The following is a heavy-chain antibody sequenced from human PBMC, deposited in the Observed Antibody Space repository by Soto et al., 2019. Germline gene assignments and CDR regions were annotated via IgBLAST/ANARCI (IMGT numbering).Heavy chain of an antibody. V-gene: IGHV5-10-1*01. J-gene: IGHJ5*02. CDR2: IDPSDSYT. CDR1: GYSFTNYW. CDR3: ARLSQLVHDP. D-gene: IGHD6-13*01. Sequence: RESLKISCKGSGYSFTNYWISWVRQMPGKGLEWMGRIDPSDSYTSYSPSFQGHVTSADKSISTAFLQWSSLKASDTAMYYCARLSQLVHDPWGQGTLVTVS.